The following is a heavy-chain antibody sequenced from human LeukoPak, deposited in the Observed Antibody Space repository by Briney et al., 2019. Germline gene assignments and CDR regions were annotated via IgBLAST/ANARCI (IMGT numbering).Heavy chain of an antibody. CDR1: GYTFTSYD. V-gene: IGHV1-8*01. D-gene: IGHD3-10*01. CDR2: MNPNSGNT. CDR3: ARSSSGTSLNYYYYGMDV. Sequence: ASVKVTCKASGYTFTSYDINWVRQATGQGLEWMGWMNPNSGNTGYAQKFQGRVTMTRNTSISTAYMELSSLRSEDTAVYYCARSSSGTSLNYYYYGMDVWGQGTTVTVSS. J-gene: IGHJ6*02.